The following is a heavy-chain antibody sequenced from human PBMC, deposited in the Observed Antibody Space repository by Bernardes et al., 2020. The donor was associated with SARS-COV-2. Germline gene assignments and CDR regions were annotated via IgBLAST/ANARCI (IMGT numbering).Heavy chain of an antibody. Sequence: SEPLSLTCTVSGGSIINYYVSWIRQPAGKGLEWIGRIHTSVRTNYNPSLKSRVTMSLDTSKTQFSLRLSSVTAADTAVYYCAKDAGSNPQFDPWGQGTLVTVSS. D-gene: IGHD3-10*01. CDR1: GGSIINYY. V-gene: IGHV4-4*07. CDR2: IHTSVRT. CDR3: AKDAGSNPQFDP. J-gene: IGHJ5*02.